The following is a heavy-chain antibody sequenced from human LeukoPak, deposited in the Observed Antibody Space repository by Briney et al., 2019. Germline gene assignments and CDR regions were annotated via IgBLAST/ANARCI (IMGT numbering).Heavy chain of an antibody. D-gene: IGHD2-2*01. Sequence: SVKVSCKASGRTFSSYAISWVRQAPGRGLELMGGIIPIFGTANYAQKLQGRVTMTTDTSTSTAYMELRSLRSDDTAVYYCARGIVVVPAAKRPRLTFDYWGQGTLVTVSS. CDR3: ARGIVVVPAAKRPRLTFDY. V-gene: IGHV1-69*05. CDR1: GRTFSSYA. CDR2: IIPIFGTA. J-gene: IGHJ4*02.